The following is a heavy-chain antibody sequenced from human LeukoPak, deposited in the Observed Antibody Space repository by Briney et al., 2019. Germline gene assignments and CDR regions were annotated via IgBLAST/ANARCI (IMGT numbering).Heavy chain of an antibody. D-gene: IGHD3-3*01. J-gene: IGHJ5*02. Sequence: KTSETLSLTCAVYGGSFSGYYWSWIRQPPGKGLEWIGEINHSGSTNYNPSLKSRLIMSVDTAENHFSLRLTSVTAADTAIYYCARHNYYNFWNALNWFDPWGQGTLVTVSS. CDR2: INHSGST. CDR1: GGSFSGYY. V-gene: IGHV4-34*01. CDR3: ARHNYYNFWNALNWFDP.